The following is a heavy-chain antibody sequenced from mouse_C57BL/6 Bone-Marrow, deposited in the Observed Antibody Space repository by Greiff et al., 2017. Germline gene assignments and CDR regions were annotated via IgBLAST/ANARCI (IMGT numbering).Heavy chain of an antibody. CDR1: GFTFSDYY. V-gene: IGHV5-12*01. D-gene: IGHD1-1*01. J-gene: IGHJ1*03. CDR3: ARLDYYGSSWYFDV. Sequence: EVQLQESGGGLVQPGGSLKLSCAASGFTFSDYYMYWVRQTPEKRLEWVAYISNGGGSTYYPDTVKGRFTISRDNAKNTLYLQMSRLKSEDTAMXYCARLDYYGSSWYFDVWGTGTTVTVSS. CDR2: ISNGGGST.